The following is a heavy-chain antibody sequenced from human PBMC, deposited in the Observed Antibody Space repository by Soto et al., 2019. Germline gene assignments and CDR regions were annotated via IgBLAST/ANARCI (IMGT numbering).Heavy chain of an antibody. CDR3: AGDEGYYYSGMDV. J-gene: IGHJ6*02. Sequence: SETLSLTCTVSDGSISSYYWSWIRQTAGKGLEWIGRIYPSGNTNYNPSLKSRVTLSIDTSKNQLSLKMSSVTAADTAVYFCAGDEGYYYSGMDVWGQGTAVTVSS. CDR1: DGSISSYY. V-gene: IGHV4-4*07. CDR2: IYPSGNT.